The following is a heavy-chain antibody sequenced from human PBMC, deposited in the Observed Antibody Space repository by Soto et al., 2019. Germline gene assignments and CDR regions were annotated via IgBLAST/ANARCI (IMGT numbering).Heavy chain of an antibody. J-gene: IGHJ5*02. D-gene: IGHD5-12*01. CDR3: ARAISGYVT. Sequence: VQLVQSGAEVKKPGASVKVSCKASGITSTTYAIHWVRQAPGQGLEWMGWINTGNGNTRYSQRFLGRVSLTTDTPASTASMELSSLTSEDTAVYYCARAISGYVTWGQGTLITVSS. CDR2: INTGNGNT. V-gene: IGHV1-3*04. CDR1: GITSTTYA.